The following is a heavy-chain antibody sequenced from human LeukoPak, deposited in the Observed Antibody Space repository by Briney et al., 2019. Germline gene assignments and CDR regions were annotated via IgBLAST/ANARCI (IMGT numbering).Heavy chain of an antibody. J-gene: IGHJ3*02. Sequence: PGGSLRLSCAASGFTFSSYWMSWVRQAPGKGLEWVANLNQGGSERYYVDSVKGRFTISRDNAKNSLYLQMNSLRAEDTAVYYCARSPVYGDYVDAFDIWGQGTMVTVSS. CDR2: LNQGGSER. D-gene: IGHD4-17*01. V-gene: IGHV3-7*01. CDR1: GFTFSSYW. CDR3: ARSPVYGDYVDAFDI.